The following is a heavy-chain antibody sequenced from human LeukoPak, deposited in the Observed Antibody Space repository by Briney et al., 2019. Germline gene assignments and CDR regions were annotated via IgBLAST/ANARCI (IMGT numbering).Heavy chain of an antibody. J-gene: IGHJ4*02. D-gene: IGHD1-26*01. CDR1: GFTFSSYA. Sequence: GGSPRLSCAASGFTFSSYAMSWVRRAPWKGLEWVSAISASGGSTYYADSVKGRFTISRDNSKNTLYLQMNSLRAEDTAVYYCAKGAYSGSYYPVAFDYWGQGTLVTVSS. CDR3: AKGAYSGSYYPVAFDY. CDR2: ISASGGST. V-gene: IGHV3-23*01.